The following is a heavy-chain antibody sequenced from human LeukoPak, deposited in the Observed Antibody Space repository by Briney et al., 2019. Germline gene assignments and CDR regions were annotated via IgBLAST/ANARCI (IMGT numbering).Heavy chain of an antibody. CDR2: MNPNSGNT. CDR3: ARANYYGSGKKDLDY. V-gene: IGHV1-8*01. D-gene: IGHD3-10*01. J-gene: IGHJ4*02. Sequence: GASVKVSCKASGYTFTTYDINWVRQATGQGLEWVGWMNPNSGNTGYAQKFQGRVTMTGNTSMSTAYMELSSLRSEDTAVYYCARANYYGSGKKDLDYWGQGTLVTVSS. CDR1: GYTFTTYD.